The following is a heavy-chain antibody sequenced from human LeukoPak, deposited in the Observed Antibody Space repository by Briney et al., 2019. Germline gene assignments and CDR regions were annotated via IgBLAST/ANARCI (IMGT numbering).Heavy chain of an antibody. D-gene: IGHD4-11*01. J-gene: IGHJ5*02. CDR3: AKDRGYSILNWFDP. CDR2: ISWNSGSI. V-gene: IGHV3-9*01. Sequence: PGGSLRLSCAASGFTFDDYAMHWVRQASGKGLEWVSGISWNSGSIGYADSVKGRFTISRDNAKNSLYLQMNSLRAEDTALYCCAKDRGYSILNWFDPWGQGTLVTVSS. CDR1: GFTFDDYA.